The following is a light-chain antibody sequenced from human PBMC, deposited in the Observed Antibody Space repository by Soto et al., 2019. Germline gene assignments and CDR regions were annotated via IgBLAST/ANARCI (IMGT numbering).Light chain of an antibody. CDR1: QDINSY. Sequence: DIQMTQSPSSLSASVGDRVTITCQASQDINSYLSWYQQQPGQAPKLLIYDASNLHPGVPSRFSGSGSGTDFTFTISSLQPEHIATYYCQQYETLSITFGQGTRLEIK. CDR2: DAS. V-gene: IGKV1-33*01. J-gene: IGKJ5*01. CDR3: QQYETLSIT.